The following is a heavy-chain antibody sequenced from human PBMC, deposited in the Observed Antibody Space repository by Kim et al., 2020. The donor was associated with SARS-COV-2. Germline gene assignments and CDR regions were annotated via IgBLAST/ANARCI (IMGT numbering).Heavy chain of an antibody. CDR2: IKPSGGST. D-gene: IGHD3-9*01. CDR3: ARDQFSYYDILTGYSSFDY. J-gene: IGHJ4*02. V-gene: IGHV1-46*01. CDR1: GYTFTSYY. Sequence: ASVKVSCKASGYTFTSYYMHWVRQAPGQGLEWMGIIKPSGGSTSYAQKFQGRVTMTRDTSTSTVYMELSSLRSEDTAVYYCARDQFSYYDILTGYSSFDYWGQGTLVTVSS.